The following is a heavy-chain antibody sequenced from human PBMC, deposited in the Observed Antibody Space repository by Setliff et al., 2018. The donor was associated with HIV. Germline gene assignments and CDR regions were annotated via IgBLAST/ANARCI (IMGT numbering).Heavy chain of an antibody. V-gene: IGHV1-46*01. Sequence: ASVKVSCKASGYTFTSYAMHWVRQAPGQRLEWMGWINPSGGSTSYAQKFQGRVTMTRDTSTSTVYMELSSLRSEDTAVYYCAREGSGRWLKALDYWGQGTLVTVSS. CDR3: AREGSGRWLKALDY. CDR2: INPSGGST. CDR1: GYTFTSYA. J-gene: IGHJ4*02. D-gene: IGHD3-10*01.